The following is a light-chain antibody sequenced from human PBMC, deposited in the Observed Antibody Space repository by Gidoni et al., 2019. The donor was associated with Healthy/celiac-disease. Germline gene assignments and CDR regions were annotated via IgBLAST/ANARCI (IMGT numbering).Light chain of an antibody. Sequence: IVMTQSPDSLAVSLGERDTINCKSSQSVLYSSNNKNYLAWYQQKPGQPPKLLIYWASTRESGVPDRFSGSGSGTDFTLTISSLQAEDVAVYYCQQYYSTPFTFGPXTKVEIK. CDR1: QSVLYSSNNKNY. CDR3: QQYYSTPFT. V-gene: IGKV4-1*01. CDR2: WAS. J-gene: IGKJ3*01.